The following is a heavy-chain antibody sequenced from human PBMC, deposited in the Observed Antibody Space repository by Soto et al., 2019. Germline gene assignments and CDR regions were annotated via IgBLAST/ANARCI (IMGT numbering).Heavy chain of an antibody. CDR2: INHSGST. CDR1: VGSFSGYY. CDR3: ARGYSNYEQDHYYYYGMDV. Sequence: SETLSLTCSVYVGSFSGYYWSWIRQPPGKGLEWIGEINHSGSTNYNPSLKSRVTISVDTSKNQFSLKLSSVTAADTAVYYCARGYSNYEQDHYYYYGMDVWGQGTTVTVSS. J-gene: IGHJ6*02. D-gene: IGHD4-4*01. V-gene: IGHV4-34*01.